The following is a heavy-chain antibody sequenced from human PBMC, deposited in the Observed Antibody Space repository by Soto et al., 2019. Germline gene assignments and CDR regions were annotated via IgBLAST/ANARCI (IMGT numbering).Heavy chain of an antibody. CDR1: GYSFTIYW. CDR3: ARQGTTDYFYYYGLDV. D-gene: IGHD4-4*01. V-gene: IGHV5-51*01. CDR2: IYPGDSDT. J-gene: IGHJ6*02. Sequence: PGESLKISCKGSGYSFTIYWIGWVRQMPGKGLEWMGIIYPGDSDTRYSPSFQGQVTISADKSISTAYLQWSSLKASDTAMYYCARQGTTDYFYYYGLDVWGQGTTVTVSS.